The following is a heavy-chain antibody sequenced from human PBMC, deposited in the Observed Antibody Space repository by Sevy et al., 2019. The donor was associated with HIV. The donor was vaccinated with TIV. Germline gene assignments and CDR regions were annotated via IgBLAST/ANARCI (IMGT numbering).Heavy chain of an antibody. D-gene: IGHD6-19*01. CDR3: ATTSIAVAGPRYFQH. Sequence: QLGGSLRLSCAASGFTFSSYAMSWVRQAPGKGLEWVSAISGSGGSTYYADSVKGRFTISRDNSKNTLYLQMNSLRAEDTAVYYCATTSIAVAGPRYFQHWGQGTLVTVSS. CDR2: ISGSGGST. CDR1: GFTFSSYA. J-gene: IGHJ1*01. V-gene: IGHV3-23*01.